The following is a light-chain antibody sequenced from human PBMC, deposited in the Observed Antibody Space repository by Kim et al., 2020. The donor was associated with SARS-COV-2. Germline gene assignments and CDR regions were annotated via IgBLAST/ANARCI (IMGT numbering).Light chain of an antibody. Sequence: EIVMTQSPATLSVSAGERTILSCRASQSVRSNLAWYHQKPGQPPWLLIYGASTRATDIPARFSGSGSGTEFTLTINSLQSEDFAVYYCQQYYDGPRTFGQGTKVDIK. J-gene: IGKJ1*01. CDR1: QSVRSN. V-gene: IGKV3-15*01. CDR2: GAS. CDR3: QQYYDGPRT.